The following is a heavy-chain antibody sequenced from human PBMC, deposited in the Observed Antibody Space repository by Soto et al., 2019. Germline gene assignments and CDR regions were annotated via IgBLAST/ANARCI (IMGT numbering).Heavy chain of an antibody. D-gene: IGHD6-13*01. Sequence: GGSLRLSCAASGFTFSSYSMNWVRQAPGKGLEWVSSISSSSSYIYYADSVKGRFTISRDNAKNSLYLQMNSLRAEDTAVYYCARDWFSSSSYYYYGMDVWGQGTTVTVS. CDR2: ISSSSSYI. CDR3: ARDWFSSSSYYYYGMDV. J-gene: IGHJ6*02. V-gene: IGHV3-21*01. CDR1: GFTFSSYS.